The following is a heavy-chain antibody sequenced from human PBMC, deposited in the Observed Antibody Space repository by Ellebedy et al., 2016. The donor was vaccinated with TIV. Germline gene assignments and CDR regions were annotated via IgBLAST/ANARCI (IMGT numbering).Heavy chain of an antibody. CDR1: GFTFSDYY. J-gene: IGHJ4*02. D-gene: IGHD5-18*01. V-gene: IGHV4-34*01. Sequence: ESLKISXAASGFTFSDYYMSWIRQPPGKGLEWIGEINHSGSTNYNPSLKSRVTISVDTSKNQFSLKLSSVTAADTAVYYCASFDTAMVDYWGQGTLVTVSS. CDR2: INHSGST. CDR3: ASFDTAMVDY.